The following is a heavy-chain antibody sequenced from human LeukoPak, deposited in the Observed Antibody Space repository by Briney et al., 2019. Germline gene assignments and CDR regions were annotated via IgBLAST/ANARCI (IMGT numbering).Heavy chain of an antibody. CDR1: GFIFDDYA. CDR2: ISWNSGSI. J-gene: IGHJ3*02. Sequence: GGSLRLSCAASGFIFDDYAMHWVRQAPGKGLEWVSGISWNSGSIGYADSVKGRFTIARDNAKNSLYLQMNSLRAEDTALYYCAKQVSGGDCCAAFDIWGQGTMVTVSS. D-gene: IGHD2-21*02. V-gene: IGHV3-9*01. CDR3: AKQVSGGDCCAAFDI.